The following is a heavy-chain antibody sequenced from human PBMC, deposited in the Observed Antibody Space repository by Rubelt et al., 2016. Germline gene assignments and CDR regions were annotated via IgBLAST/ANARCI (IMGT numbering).Heavy chain of an antibody. D-gene: IGHD6-13*01. V-gene: IGHV4-34*01. Sequence: QVQLQQWGAGLLKPSETLSLTCAVYGGSFSGYYWSWIRQPPGKGLEWIGEINHSGSTNYNPSLKMLVTIAGDTSKNQFSLKLRSATAADSGVYFCAGGLQSSSWYGRARWLDPWGQGTLVTVSS. CDR2: INHSGST. CDR1: GGSFSGYY. CDR3: AGGLQSSSWYGRARWLDP. J-gene: IGHJ5*02.